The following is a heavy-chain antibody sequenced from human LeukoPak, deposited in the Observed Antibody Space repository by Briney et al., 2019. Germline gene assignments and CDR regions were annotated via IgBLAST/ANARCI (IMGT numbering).Heavy chain of an antibody. J-gene: IGHJ3*02. CDR2: ISGSGGST. D-gene: IGHD6-19*01. V-gene: IGHV3-23*01. Sequence: GGSLRLSCAASGFTVSSNYMSWVRQAPGKGLEWVSAISGSGGSTSYADSVKGRFTISRDNSKNTLYLQMNSLRAEDTAVYYCAKDPTVAGTAAFDIWGQGTLVTVSS. CDR1: GFTVSSNY. CDR3: AKDPTVAGTAAFDI.